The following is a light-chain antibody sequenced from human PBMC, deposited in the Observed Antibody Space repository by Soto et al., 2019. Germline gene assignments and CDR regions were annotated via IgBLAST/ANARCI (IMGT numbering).Light chain of an antibody. CDR1: RSLVHSDGNPY. CDR2: KSS. J-gene: IGKJ1*01. Sequence: IVMTQTPLSSPVTLGQPASISCMSSRSLVHSDGNPYLSWLQQRPGQPSRLLLYKSSNRLSGVPDRFSGSGAGTDFTLKISRVEAEDVGVYSCMQATLFPLFGQGTKVDIK. CDR3: MQATLFPL. V-gene: IGKV2-24*01.